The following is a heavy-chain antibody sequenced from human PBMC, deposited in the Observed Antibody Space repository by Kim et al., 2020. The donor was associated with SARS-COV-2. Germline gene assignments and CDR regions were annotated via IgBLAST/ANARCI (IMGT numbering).Heavy chain of an antibody. D-gene: IGHD3-22*01. CDR3: ATTGSSSGYYANGY. J-gene: IGHJ4*02. V-gene: IGHV3-23*01. Sequence: ADSVKGRFTISRDNSKNTLYLQMNSLRAEDTAVYYCATTGSSSGYYANGYWGQGTLVTVSS.